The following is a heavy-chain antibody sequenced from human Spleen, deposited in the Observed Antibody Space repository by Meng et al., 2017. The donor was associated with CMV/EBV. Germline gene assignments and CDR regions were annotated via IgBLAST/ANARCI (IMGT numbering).Heavy chain of an antibody. CDR3: ARGLVISAASYNWFDS. CDR2: IYYNGNT. Sequence: GSISGGRTYWSWGRQPPGKGLEWIGYIYYNGNTFYNPSLKSRVNMSIDTSKNQFSLRLSSVTAADTAMYYCARGLVISAASYNWFDSWGRGSLVTVSS. D-gene: IGHD2-2*01. CDR1: GSISGGRTY. J-gene: IGHJ5*01. V-gene: IGHV4-30-4*08.